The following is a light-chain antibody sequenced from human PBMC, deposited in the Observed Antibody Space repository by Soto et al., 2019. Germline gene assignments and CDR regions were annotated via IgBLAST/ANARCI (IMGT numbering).Light chain of an antibody. CDR1: QSVSSSY. J-gene: IGKJ1*01. CDR3: QQYGSSTPSRT. CDR2: GPS. Sequence: EIVLTQSPGTLSLSPGERATLSCRASQSVSSSYLAWYQQKPGQAPRLLIYGPSSRATGIPDRFSGSGYGTDFALTISRLEPEDFAVYYCQQYGSSTPSRTFGQGAKVDI. V-gene: IGKV3-20*01.